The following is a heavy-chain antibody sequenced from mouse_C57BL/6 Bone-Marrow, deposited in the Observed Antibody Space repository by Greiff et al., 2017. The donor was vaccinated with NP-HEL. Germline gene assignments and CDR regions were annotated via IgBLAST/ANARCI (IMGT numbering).Heavy chain of an antibody. Sequence: VQLQQSGPELVKPGASVKISCKASGYSFTSYYIHWVKQRPGQGLEWIGWIYPGSGNTKYNEKFKGKATLTADTSSSTAYMQLSSLTSEDSAVYYCARSGITTVVATPYWYFDVWGTGTTVTVSS. CDR2: IYPGSGNT. CDR3: ARSGITTVVATPYWYFDV. CDR1: GYSFTSYY. J-gene: IGHJ1*03. D-gene: IGHD1-1*01. V-gene: IGHV1-66*01.